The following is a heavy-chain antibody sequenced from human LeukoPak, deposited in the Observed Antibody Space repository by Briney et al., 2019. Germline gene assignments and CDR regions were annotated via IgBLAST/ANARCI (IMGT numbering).Heavy chain of an antibody. Sequence: GGSLRLSCAASRFTFSTYAMSWVRQAPGKGLEWVSGISGGGNSTYYADSVKGRFTISRDNSKNTLYLQMNSLRAEDTAVYYCAKVAAGRWFFDYWGQGTLVTVSS. D-gene: IGHD6-13*01. J-gene: IGHJ4*02. CDR3: AKVAAGRWFFDY. CDR1: RFTFSTYA. V-gene: IGHV3-23*01. CDR2: ISGGGNST.